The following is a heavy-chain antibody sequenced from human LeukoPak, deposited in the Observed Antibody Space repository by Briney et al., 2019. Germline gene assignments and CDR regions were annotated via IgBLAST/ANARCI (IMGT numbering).Heavy chain of an antibody. D-gene: IGHD3-10*01. CDR1: GFTFGSYA. V-gene: IGHV3-23*01. CDR2: ISGSGGAT. CDR3: AKGAYYHGSGRYFDS. J-gene: IGHJ4*02. Sequence: GGSLRLACEASGFTFGSYAMNWVRQAPGKGLEWVSAISGSGGATYYADSVKGRFTMSRDNSKNTLYLQMNSLRAEDTAVYYCAKGAYYHGSGRYFDSWGQGTLVTVSS.